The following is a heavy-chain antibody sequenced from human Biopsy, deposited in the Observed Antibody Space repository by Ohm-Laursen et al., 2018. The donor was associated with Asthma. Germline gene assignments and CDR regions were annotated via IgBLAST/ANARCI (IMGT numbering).Heavy chain of an antibody. Sequence: CAAKVSCKASEGDFSNFAFSWGRQAPGHGLIWKGTILTKFDITSYAEKFQGRVTITADKSTSTTYMELSRLRSEDTAVYYCARSYDTDSYPVLVLDYWGQGTLVTVSS. CDR2: ILTKFDIT. V-gene: IGHV1-69*04. CDR3: ARSYDTDSYPVLVLDY. D-gene: IGHD3-22*01. CDR1: EGDFSNFA. J-gene: IGHJ4*01.